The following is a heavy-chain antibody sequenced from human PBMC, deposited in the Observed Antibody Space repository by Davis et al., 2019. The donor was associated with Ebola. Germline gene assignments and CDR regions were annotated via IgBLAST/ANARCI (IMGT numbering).Heavy chain of an antibody. CDR1: GYTFTSYG. CDR2: ISAYNGNT. CDR3: GRVRVYSSSSYWFDP. D-gene: IGHD6-6*01. Sequence: ASAQVSCNAAGYTFTSYGISWVRQAPGQGLEWMGWISAYNGNTNYAQKFQGRVTITADKSTSTAYMELSSLRSEDTAVYYCGRVRVYSSSSYWFDPWGQGTLVTVSS. V-gene: IGHV1-18*01. J-gene: IGHJ5*02.